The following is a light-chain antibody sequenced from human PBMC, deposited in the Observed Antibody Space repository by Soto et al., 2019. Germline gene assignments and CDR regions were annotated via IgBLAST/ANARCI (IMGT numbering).Light chain of an antibody. CDR2: AAS. V-gene: IGKV1-39*01. CDR1: QSISNF. Sequence: DIQMTQSPSSLSASLGDRVTITCRASQSISNFLNWVQHKPGNAPKVLISAASTLQSWVPPRFSCSESGTEFTLTISRLQPEESARYYCQQYYNSVLTFGGGTKVEIK. J-gene: IGKJ4*01. CDR3: QQYYNSVLT.